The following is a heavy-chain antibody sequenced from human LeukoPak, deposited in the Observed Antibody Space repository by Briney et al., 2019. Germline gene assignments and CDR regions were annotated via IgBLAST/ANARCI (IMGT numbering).Heavy chain of an antibody. V-gene: IGHV3-30*18. D-gene: IGHD1-26*01. Sequence: PGGSLRLSCAASGFTFSSYGMHWVRQAPGKGLEWVAVISYDGSNKYYADSVKGRFTISRDNSKNTLYLQMNSLRAEDTAVYYCAKDKGSRSYYAFDIWGQGTMVTVSS. CDR2: ISYDGSNK. CDR3: AKDKGSRSYYAFDI. CDR1: GFTFSSYG. J-gene: IGHJ3*02.